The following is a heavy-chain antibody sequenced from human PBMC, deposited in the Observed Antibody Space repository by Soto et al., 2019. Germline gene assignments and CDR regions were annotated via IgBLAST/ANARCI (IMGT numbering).Heavy chain of an antibody. V-gene: IGHV3-30-3*01. CDR2: ISYDGSNK. CDR3: ATNKNY. J-gene: IGHJ4*02. Sequence: QVQLVESGGGVVQPGRSLRLSCAASGFTFSSYAMHWVRQAPGKGLEWVAVISYDGSNKYYADSVKGRFTISRDNSKNTLYLQMNSLRAEDTAVYYCATNKNYWGQGTLVTVSS. CDR1: GFTFSSYA.